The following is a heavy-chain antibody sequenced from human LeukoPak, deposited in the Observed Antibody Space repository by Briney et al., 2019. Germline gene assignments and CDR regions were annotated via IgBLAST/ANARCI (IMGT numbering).Heavy chain of an antibody. Sequence: GGSLRLSCAASGFTFSRYWMHWVRQAPGKGLVWVSRITSDGSSTTYADSVKGRFTISRDNAKNTLYLQMNSLRAVDTALYYCARDQDRFDPWGQGTLVTVSS. J-gene: IGHJ5*02. CDR2: ITSDGSST. CDR1: GFTFSRYW. V-gene: IGHV3-74*01. CDR3: ARDQDRFDP.